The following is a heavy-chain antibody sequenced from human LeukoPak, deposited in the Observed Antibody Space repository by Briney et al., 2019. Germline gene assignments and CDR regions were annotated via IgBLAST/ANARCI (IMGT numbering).Heavy chain of an antibody. CDR2: VNSDGNIT. V-gene: IGHV3-74*01. Sequence: PGGSLRLSCAASGFTFSSYWMHWVRQAPGKGLVWLSRVNSDGNITTDADSVRGRFTISRDNAKNTLYLQMNSLRAEDTAVYYCARRGLVPAFDIWGQGTMVSVTS. D-gene: IGHD3-10*02. J-gene: IGHJ3*02. CDR3: ARRGLVPAFDI. CDR1: GFTFSSYW.